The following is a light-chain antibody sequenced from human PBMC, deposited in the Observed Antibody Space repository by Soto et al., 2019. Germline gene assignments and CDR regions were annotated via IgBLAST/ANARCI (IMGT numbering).Light chain of an antibody. CDR1: RSDIGDSNF. CDR3: ASFRSGTILV. J-gene: IGLJ6*01. CDR2: EVN. V-gene: IGLV2-14*01. Sequence: QSALTQPASVSGSPGQSVTISCTGPRSDIGDSNFISWYQHSPGKAPRLLIYEVNNRPSGVSRRFSGSKAGKTASPTISGLLDDDEADYFCASFRSGTILVFGSGTKVTVL.